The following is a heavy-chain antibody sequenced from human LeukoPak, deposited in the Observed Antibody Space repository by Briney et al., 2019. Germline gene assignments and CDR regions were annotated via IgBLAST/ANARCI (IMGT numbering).Heavy chain of an antibody. V-gene: IGHV3-21*01. CDR3: ARETGPASGFDY. Sequence: PGGSLRLSGAASGFTFSSCSMNWVLQARGKGLEWVSSISSSSSYIYYADSVKGRFTISRDNAKNSLYLQMNSLRAEDTAVYYCARETGPASGFDYWGQGTLVTVSS. CDR1: GFTFSSCS. J-gene: IGHJ4*02. CDR2: ISSSSSYI.